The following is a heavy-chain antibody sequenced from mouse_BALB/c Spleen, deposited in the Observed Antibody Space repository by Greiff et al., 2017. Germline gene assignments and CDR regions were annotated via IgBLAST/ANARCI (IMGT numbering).Heavy chain of an antibody. CDR1: GDSITSGY. CDR3: ARNYYRYDAWFAY. V-gene: IGHV3-8*02. CDR2: ISYSGST. Sequence: EVQLVESGPSLVKPSQTLSLTCSVTGDSITSGYWNWIRKFPGNKLEYMGYISYSGSTYYNPSLKSRISITRDTSKNQYYLQLNSVTTEDTATYYCARNYYRYDAWFAYWGQGTLVTVSA. J-gene: IGHJ3*01. D-gene: IGHD2-14*01.